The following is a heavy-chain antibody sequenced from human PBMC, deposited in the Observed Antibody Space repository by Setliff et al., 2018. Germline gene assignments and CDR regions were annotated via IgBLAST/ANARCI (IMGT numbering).Heavy chain of an antibody. CDR3: ARDLYYYGSGSYYIAGWFDP. Sequence: ASVKVSCKASGGTFSSYAISWVRQAPGQGLEWMGGIIPIFGTAKYAQKFQGRVTITAXXXTSTAYMXXSSLRSXXTAVYYCARDLYYYGSGSYYIAGWFDPWGHGTLVTVSS. CDR1: GGTFSSYA. CDR2: IIPIFGTA. J-gene: IGHJ5*02. V-gene: IGHV1-69*13. D-gene: IGHD3-10*01.